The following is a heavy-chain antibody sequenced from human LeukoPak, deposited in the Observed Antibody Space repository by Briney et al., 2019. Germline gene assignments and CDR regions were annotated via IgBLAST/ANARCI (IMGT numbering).Heavy chain of an antibody. J-gene: IGHJ4*02. CDR2: ISHGGGKE. Sequence: GGSLRLSCTASGFNFGDYAVIWVRQAPGKGLEWVALISHGGGKEHYAESVKGRFTISRDNSRNTVYLQMSSLRSDDTAIYYCAKTLDGFWPQFDFWGQGTLLTVSS. CDR3: AKTLDGFWPQFDF. V-gene: IGHV3-30-3*02. CDR1: GFNFGDYA. D-gene: IGHD5-24*01.